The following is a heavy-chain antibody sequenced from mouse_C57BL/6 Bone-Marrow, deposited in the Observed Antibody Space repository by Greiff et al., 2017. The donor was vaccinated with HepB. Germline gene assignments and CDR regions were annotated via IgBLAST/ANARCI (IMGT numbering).Heavy chain of an antibody. CDR3: ASGSYLDY. J-gene: IGHJ2*01. CDR1: GFTFSNYY. V-gene: IGHV5-16*01. CDR2: INYDGSST. Sequence: EVKLVESEGGLVQPGSSMKLSCTASGFTFSNYYMAWVRQVPDKGLEWVANINYDGSSTYYLDSLKSRFIISRDNAKNILYLQMSSLKSEDTATYDCASGSYLDYWGQGTTLTVSS. D-gene: IGHD6-1*01.